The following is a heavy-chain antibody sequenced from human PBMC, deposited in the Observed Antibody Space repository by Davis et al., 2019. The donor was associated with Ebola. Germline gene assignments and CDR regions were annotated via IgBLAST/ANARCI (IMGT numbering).Heavy chain of an antibody. J-gene: IGHJ3*02. V-gene: IGHV1-46*01. Sequence: ASVKVSCKASVYTFTSYYMHWVRQAPGQGLEWMGIINPSGGSTSYAQKFQGRVTMTRDTSTSTVYIELSSLRSEDTAVYYCARDYGVAAAGRTYDAFDIWGQGTMVTVSS. CDR3: ARDYGVAAAGRTYDAFDI. D-gene: IGHD6-13*01. CDR2: INPSGGST. CDR1: VYTFTSYY.